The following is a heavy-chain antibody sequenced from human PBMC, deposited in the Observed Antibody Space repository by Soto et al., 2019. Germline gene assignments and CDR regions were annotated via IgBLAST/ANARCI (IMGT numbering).Heavy chain of an antibody. CDR3: ATGPGYSSGWGYYYYGMDV. CDR1: GYTFTSYG. D-gene: IGHD6-19*01. CDR2: ISAYNGNT. Sequence: ASVKVSCKASGYTFTSYGISWLRQAPGQGLEWMGWISAYNGNTNYAQKLQGRVTMTTDTSTSTAYMELRSLRSDDTAVYYCATGPGYSSGWGYYYYGMDVWGQGTTVTVSS. J-gene: IGHJ6*02. V-gene: IGHV1-18*04.